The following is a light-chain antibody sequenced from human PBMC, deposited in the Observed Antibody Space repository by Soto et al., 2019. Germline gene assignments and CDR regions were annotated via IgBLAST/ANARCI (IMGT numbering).Light chain of an antibody. CDR3: QQSYSTPYT. CDR2: AAS. CDR1: QTIGTY. J-gene: IGKJ2*01. Sequence: DIQMTQSPSSLSASVGDRVTITCRASQTIGTYLNLFQQKPGKAPKLLIFAASSLQGGVPSRFSGSGSGADFTLTIRSLQPEDFATYYCQQSYSTPYTFCQGTKLEIK. V-gene: IGKV1-39*01.